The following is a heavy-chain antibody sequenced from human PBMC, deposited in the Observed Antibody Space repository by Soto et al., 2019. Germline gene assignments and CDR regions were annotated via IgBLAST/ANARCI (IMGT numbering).Heavy chain of an antibody. CDR3: ARDGPRQHDAFDI. J-gene: IGHJ3*02. V-gene: IGHV3-7*04. CDR1: GFTFSSYW. D-gene: IGHD6-13*01. Sequence: GGSLRLSCAASGFTFSSYWMSWVRQAPGKGLEWVANIKQDGSEKYYVDSVKGRFTISRDNAKNSLYLQMNSLRAEDTAVYYCARDGPRQHDAFDIWGQGTMVTVS. CDR2: IKQDGSEK.